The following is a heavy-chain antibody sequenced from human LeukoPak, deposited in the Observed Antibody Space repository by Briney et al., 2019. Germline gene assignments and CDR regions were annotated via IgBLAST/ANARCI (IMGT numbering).Heavy chain of an antibody. CDR1: GFTFSSYS. V-gene: IGHV3-21*01. J-gene: IGHJ5*02. CDR3: ARDAPVLRYFDWLENWFDP. Sequence: GGSLRLSCAASGFTFSSYSMNWVRQAPGKGLEWVSSISSSSSYIYYADSVKGRFTISRDNAKNSLYLQMNSLRAEDTAVYYCARDAPVLRYFDWLENWFDPRGQGTLVTVSS. CDR2: ISSSSSYI. D-gene: IGHD3-9*01.